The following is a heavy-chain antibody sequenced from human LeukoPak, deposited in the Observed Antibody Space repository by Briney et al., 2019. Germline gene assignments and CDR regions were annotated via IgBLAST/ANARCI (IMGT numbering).Heavy chain of an antibody. CDR3: AREGDCSSTSCYIGRVDTAMVAFDY. V-gene: IGHV3-30-3*01. J-gene: IGHJ4*02. Sequence: QSGGSLRLSCAASGFTFSSYAMHWVRQAPGKGLEWVAVISYDGSNKYYADSVKGRFTISRDNSKNTLYLQMNSLRAEDTAVYYCAREGDCSSTSCYIGRVDTAMVAFDYWGQGTLVTVSS. CDR2: ISYDGSNK. D-gene: IGHD2-2*02. CDR1: GFTFSSYA.